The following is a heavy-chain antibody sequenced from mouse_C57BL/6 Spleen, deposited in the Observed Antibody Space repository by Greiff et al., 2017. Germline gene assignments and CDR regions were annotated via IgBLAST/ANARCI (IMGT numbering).Heavy chain of an antibody. D-gene: IGHD1-1*01. V-gene: IGHV1-7*01. CDR3: ASSYGSSYWYFDV. Sequence: QVHVKQSGAELAKPGASVKLSCKASGYTFTSYWMHWVKQRPGQGLEWIGYINPSSGYTKYNQKFKDKATLTADKSSSTAYMQLSSLTYEDSAVYYCASSYGSSYWYFDVWGTGTTVTVSS. CDR1: GYTFTSYW. J-gene: IGHJ1*03. CDR2: INPSSGYT.